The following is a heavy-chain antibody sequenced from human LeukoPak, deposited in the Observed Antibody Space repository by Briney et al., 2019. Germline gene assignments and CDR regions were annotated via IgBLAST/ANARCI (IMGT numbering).Heavy chain of an antibody. CDR3: ARDWQTRSGWPNY. Sequence: PGGSLRLSCAASGFTFSSYSMNWVRQAPGKGLEWVANIKQDGSEKYYVDSVKGRFTISRDNTKNSLYLQMNSLRAEDTAVYYCARDWQTRSGWPNYWGQGTLVTVSS. D-gene: IGHD6-19*01. CDR2: IKQDGSEK. J-gene: IGHJ4*02. V-gene: IGHV3-7*03. CDR1: GFTFSSYS.